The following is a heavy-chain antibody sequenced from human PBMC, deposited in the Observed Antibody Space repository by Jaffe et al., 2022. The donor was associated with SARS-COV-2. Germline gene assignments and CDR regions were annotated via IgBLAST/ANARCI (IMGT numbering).Heavy chain of an antibody. J-gene: IGHJ6*02. D-gene: IGHD3-16*01. CDR1: GFSVSRNY. CDR2: MFFGGNT. Sequence: EVQLVESGGGLIQPGGSLRLSCAASGFSVSRNYITWVRQAPGKGLEWVSIMFFGGNTYYADSVKGRFIVSSDNSNNTLHLQMHSLRAEDSAIYYCARGGGLFRAHMDVWGQGTTVIVSS. V-gene: IGHV3-53*01. CDR3: ARGGGLFRAHMDV.